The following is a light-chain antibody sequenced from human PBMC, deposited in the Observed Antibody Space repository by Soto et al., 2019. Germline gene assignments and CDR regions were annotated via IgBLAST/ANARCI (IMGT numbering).Light chain of an antibody. CDR1: QSVSSY. V-gene: IGKV3-15*01. CDR3: QQNKDWPGT. CDR2: DAS. J-gene: IGKJ1*01. Sequence: EIVMTQSPATLSVSPGERATLSCRASQSVSSYLALFQQKPGQAPRLLIYDASTRATGIPVRFSGSGSGTEFTLTISSLQSEDFGVYYCQQNKDWPGTFGQGTKVEIK.